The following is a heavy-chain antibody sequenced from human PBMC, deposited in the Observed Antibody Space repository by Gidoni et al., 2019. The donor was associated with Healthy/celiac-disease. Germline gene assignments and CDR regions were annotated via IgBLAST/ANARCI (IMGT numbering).Heavy chain of an antibody. D-gene: IGHD6-13*01. CDR3: TRGIAAAESYFDY. Sequence: EVQLVESGGGLVKPGRSLRLSCTASGLTFGDYAMSWFRQAPGKGLEWVGFIRSKAYGGTTEYAASVKGRFTISRDESKSIAYLQMNSLKTEDTAVYYCTRGIAAAESYFDYWGQGTLVTVSS. CDR2: IRSKAYGGTT. J-gene: IGHJ4*02. CDR1: GLTFGDYA. V-gene: IGHV3-49*05.